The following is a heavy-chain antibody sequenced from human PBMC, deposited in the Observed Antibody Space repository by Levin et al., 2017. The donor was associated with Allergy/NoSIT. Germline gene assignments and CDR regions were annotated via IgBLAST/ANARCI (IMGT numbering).Heavy chain of an antibody. Sequence: PGGSLRLSCAASGFSFSSYGMHWVRQAPGKGLEWVAVILFDGGMIYYADSMKGRFIISRDNSKNTLFLQMNSLSIEDTAVYYCAKVAHFDSSGTFGMDVWGQGTTVTVSS. V-gene: IGHV3-30*18. J-gene: IGHJ6*02. CDR3: AKVAHFDSSGTFGMDV. CDR2: ILFDGGMI. D-gene: IGHD3-22*01. CDR1: GFSFSSYG.